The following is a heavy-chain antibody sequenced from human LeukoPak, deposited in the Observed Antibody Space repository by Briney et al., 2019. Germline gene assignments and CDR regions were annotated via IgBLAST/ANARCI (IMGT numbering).Heavy chain of an antibody. CDR3: ARLNSALYDYVWGSYRQNAFDI. D-gene: IGHD3-16*02. CDR2: IYYSGST. V-gene: IGHV4-59*08. CDR1: GGSISSYY. Sequence: PSETLSLTCTVSGGSISSYYWSWIRQPPGKGLEWIGYIYYSGSTNYNPSLKSRVTISVDTSKNQFSLKLSSVTAADTAVYYCARLNSALYDYVWGSYRQNAFDIWGQGTMVTVSS. J-gene: IGHJ3*02.